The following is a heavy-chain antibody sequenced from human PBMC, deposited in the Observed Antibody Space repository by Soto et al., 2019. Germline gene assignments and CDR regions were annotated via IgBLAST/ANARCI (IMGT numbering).Heavy chain of an antibody. V-gene: IGHV1-46*01. CDR2: INPHGGST. J-gene: IGHJ5*02. CDR3: ARSSGGNFGIIIEGSNWFDP. Sequence: QVRLVQSGAEVRRPGASVKVSCKAPGDTFTSYYLNWVRQAPGQGLEWMGVINPHGGSTKYAPKLQGKVPMTRDPSRRTVYMELRSLRSDDTAIYYCARSSGGNFGIIIEGSNWFDPWGQGTLVTVSS. CDR1: GDTFTSYY. D-gene: IGHD3-3*01.